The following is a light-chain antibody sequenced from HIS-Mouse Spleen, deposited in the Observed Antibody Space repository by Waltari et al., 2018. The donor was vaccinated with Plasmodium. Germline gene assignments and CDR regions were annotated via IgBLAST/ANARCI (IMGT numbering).Light chain of an antibody. CDR2: AAS. V-gene: IGKV1-8*01. J-gene: IGKJ4*01. CDR1: QGISSY. Sequence: AIRMTQSPSSFSASTGDRVTITCRASQGISSYLAWYPQKPGEAPKLLIYAASTLQSGVPSRFSGSGSGTDFTLTISGTQAMDEADYYCQAWDSSTVVFGGGTK. CDR3: QAWDSSTVV.